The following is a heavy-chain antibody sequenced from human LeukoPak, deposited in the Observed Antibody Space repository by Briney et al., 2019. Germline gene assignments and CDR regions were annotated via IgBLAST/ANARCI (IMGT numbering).Heavy chain of an antibody. CDR3: ARDGVAELMSALDY. CDR2: ISSSSYI. J-gene: IGHJ4*02. D-gene: IGHD1-26*01. Sequence: PGGSLRLSCAASGFTFSSYTMNWVRQAPGKGLEWVSSISSSSYIYYADSVKGRFTISRDSAKNSLYLQMNSLRAEDTAVYYCARDGVAELMSALDYWGQGILVTVSS. V-gene: IGHV3-21*01. CDR1: GFTFSSYT.